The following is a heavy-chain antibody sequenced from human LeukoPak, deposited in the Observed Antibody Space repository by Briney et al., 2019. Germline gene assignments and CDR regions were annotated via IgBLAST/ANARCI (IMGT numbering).Heavy chain of an antibody. J-gene: IGHJ4*02. Sequence: SVKVSCKASGGTFSSYAISWVRQAPGQGLEWMGGIIPIFGTANYAQKFQGRVTITADKSTSTAYMELSSLRSEDTAVYYCARTTLIQYSSGWFYFDYWGQGTLVTVSS. CDR3: ARTTLIQYSSGWFYFDY. CDR1: GGTFSSYA. D-gene: IGHD6-19*01. V-gene: IGHV1-69*06. CDR2: IIPIFGTA.